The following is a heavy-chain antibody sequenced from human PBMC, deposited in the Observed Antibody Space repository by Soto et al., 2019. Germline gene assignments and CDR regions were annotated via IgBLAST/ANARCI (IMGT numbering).Heavy chain of an antibody. V-gene: IGHV3-23*01. J-gene: IGHJ6*03. CDR1: AFTFSSYA. D-gene: IGHD2-15*01. Sequence: GGSLRLSCAASAFTFSSYAMSWVRQAPGKGLEWVSAISGSGGSTYYADSVKGRFTISRDNSKNTLYLQMNSLRAEDTAVYYCARGYCSGGSCHYYYYYYYMDVWGKGTTVTVSS. CDR3: ARGYCSGGSCHYYYYYYYMDV. CDR2: ISGSGGST.